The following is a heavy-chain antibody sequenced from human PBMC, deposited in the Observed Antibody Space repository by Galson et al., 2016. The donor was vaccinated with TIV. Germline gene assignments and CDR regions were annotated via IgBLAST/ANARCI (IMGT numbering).Heavy chain of an antibody. Sequence: SVKVSCKAFGYNFIDYDMNWVRQAPGQGLEWMGIINPSVGGTSYAQKFQGRVTMTRDTSTNTVSVELSSLTYEDTAVYYCARTQSCGGDCYYFDSWGQGALVTVSS. CDR3: ARTQSCGGDCYYFDS. CDR1: GYNFIDYD. D-gene: IGHD2-21*02. J-gene: IGHJ4*02. CDR2: INPSVGGT. V-gene: IGHV1-46*01.